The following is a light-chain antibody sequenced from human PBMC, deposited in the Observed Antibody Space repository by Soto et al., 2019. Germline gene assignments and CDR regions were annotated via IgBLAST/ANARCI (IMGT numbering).Light chain of an antibody. CDR1: SSNNGSNT. V-gene: IGLV1-44*01. CDR2: SNN. J-gene: IGLJ2*01. Sequence: QSVLTQPPSASGTPGQRVTISCSGSSSNNGSNTVNWYQQVPGTAPKLLIYSNNQRPSGVPDRFSGSKSGTSASLAISGLQSEDEADYYCAAWDDSLNGRVFGGGTKVTVL. CDR3: AAWDDSLNGRV.